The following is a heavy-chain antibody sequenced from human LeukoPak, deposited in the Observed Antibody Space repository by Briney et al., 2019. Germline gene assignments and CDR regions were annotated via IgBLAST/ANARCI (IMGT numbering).Heavy chain of an antibody. Sequence: PGGSLRLSCAASGFTFDDYGMSWVRQAPGKGLEWVSGINWNGGSTGYADSVKGRFTISRDNSKNTLYLQMNSLRGEDTAVYYCAKGAYYYGSGRLLFDYWGQGTLVTVSS. D-gene: IGHD3-10*01. CDR2: INWNGGST. CDR3: AKGAYYYGSGRLLFDY. CDR1: GFTFDDYG. V-gene: IGHV3-20*04. J-gene: IGHJ4*02.